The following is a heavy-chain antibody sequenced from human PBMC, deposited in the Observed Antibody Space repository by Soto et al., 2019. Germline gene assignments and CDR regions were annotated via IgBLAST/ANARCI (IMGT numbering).Heavy chain of an antibody. V-gene: IGHV3-33*01. D-gene: IGHD2-8*01. Sequence: QVQLVESGGGVVQPGRSLRLSCAASGFTFSSYGMHWVRQAPGKGLEWVAVIWYDGSNKYYADSVKGRFTISRDNSKNTLYLQMNSLRAEDTAVYYCARDNARGVGMDVWGQGTTVTVSS. CDR1: GFTFSSYG. CDR2: IWYDGSNK. CDR3: ARDNARGVGMDV. J-gene: IGHJ6*02.